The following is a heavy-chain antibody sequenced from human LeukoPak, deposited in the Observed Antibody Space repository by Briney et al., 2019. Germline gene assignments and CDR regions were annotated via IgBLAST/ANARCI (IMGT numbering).Heavy chain of an antibody. V-gene: IGHV4-30-2*01. CDR3: ARTYSGWYGPHYGMDV. D-gene: IGHD6-19*01. J-gene: IGHJ6*02. CDR2: IYHSGST. CDR1: GGSISSGGYS. Sequence: TLSLTCAVSGGSISSGGYSWSWIRQPPGKGLEWIGYIYHSGSTYYNPSLKSRVTISVDRSKNQFSLKLSSVTAADTAVYYCARTYSGWYGPHYGMDVWGQGTTVTVSS.